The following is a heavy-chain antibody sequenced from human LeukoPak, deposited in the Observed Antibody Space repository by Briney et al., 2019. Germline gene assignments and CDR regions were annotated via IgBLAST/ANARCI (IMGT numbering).Heavy chain of an antibody. CDR1: GFTFDDYA. J-gene: IGHJ6*02. Sequence: HPGGSLRLSCAASGFTFDDYAMLWVRQAPGKGLEWVSGISWNSGSIGYADSVKGRFTISRDNAKNSLYLQMNSLRTEDTAVYHCARDCLGPQVVIRGYYYGMDVWGQGTTVTVSS. CDR2: ISWNSGSI. CDR3: ARDCLGPQVVIRGYYYGMDV. V-gene: IGHV3-9*01. D-gene: IGHD3-22*01.